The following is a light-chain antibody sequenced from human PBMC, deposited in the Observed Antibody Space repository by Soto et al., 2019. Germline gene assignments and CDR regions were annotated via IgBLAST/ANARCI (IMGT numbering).Light chain of an antibody. J-gene: IGKJ5*01. CDR3: QQYNNWPPIT. CDR2: GAS. CDR1: QSVASS. Sequence: ERVMTQSPVTLSASPGERVTLSCRASQSVASSVAWYQQKPGQAPRLLIYGASTRATGIPARFSGSGSGTDFTLTISSLQSEDFAVYYCQQYNNWPPITFGQGTRLEIK. V-gene: IGKV3-15*01.